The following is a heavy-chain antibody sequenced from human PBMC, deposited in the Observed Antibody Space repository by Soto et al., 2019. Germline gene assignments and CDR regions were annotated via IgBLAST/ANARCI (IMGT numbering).Heavy chain of an antibody. J-gene: IGHJ4*02. V-gene: IGHV3-30-3*01. Sequence: GGSLRLSCAASGFTFSSYAMHWVRQAPGKGLEWVAVISYDGSNKYYADSVKGRFTISRDNSKNTLYLQMNSLRAEDTAVYYCAREGEDTAMVYYFDYWGQGTLVTVSS. CDR2: ISYDGSNK. CDR3: AREGEDTAMVYYFDY. CDR1: GFTFSSYA. D-gene: IGHD5-18*01.